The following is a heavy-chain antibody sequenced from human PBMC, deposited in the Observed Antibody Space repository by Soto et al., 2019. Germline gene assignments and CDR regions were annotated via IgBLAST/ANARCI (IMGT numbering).Heavy chain of an antibody. CDR2: IRGGGDAT. CDR3: ARKVSGSTGRPDLWYFDL. D-gene: IGHD3-10*01. CDR1: GFTFSGNA. V-gene: IGHV3-23*01. Sequence: EVQLLDSGGGLVQPGGSLRLPCAASGFTFSGNALTWVRQAPGRGLEWVSAIRGGGDATFYADSVKGRFTISRDNSKNTLYLQMNTLRAEDTAVYYCARKVSGSTGRPDLWYFDLWGRGTLVTVSS. J-gene: IGHJ2*01.